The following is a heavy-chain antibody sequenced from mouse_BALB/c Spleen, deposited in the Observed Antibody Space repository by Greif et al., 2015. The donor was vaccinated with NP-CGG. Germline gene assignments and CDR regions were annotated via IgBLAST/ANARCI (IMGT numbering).Heavy chain of an antibody. V-gene: IGHV14-1*02. Sequence: VQLQQSGAELVRPGALVKLSCKASGFNIKDYYMHWVKQRPEQGLEWIGWIDPENGNTIYDPKFQGKASITADTSSNKAYLQLSSLTSEDTAVYYCARYHGEHAMDYWGQGTSVTVSS. CDR1: GFNIKDYY. CDR3: ARYHGEHAMDY. J-gene: IGHJ4*01. CDR2: IDPENGNT.